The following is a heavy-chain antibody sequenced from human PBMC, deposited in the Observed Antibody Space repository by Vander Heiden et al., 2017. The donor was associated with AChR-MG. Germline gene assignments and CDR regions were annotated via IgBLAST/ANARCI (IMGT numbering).Heavy chain of an antibody. J-gene: IGHJ4*02. CDR2: VYPGDSDT. CDR1: GDSVSDYW. CDR3: ARLLAGGTYNRPFDS. V-gene: IGHV5-51*03. D-gene: IGHD1-26*01. Sequence: EVQLVQSGSEVRKPGESLKISCKASGDSVSDYWIAWVRQMPGEGLEWMGVVYPGDSDTRYNTSFQNRVTISVDRSIATAYVQWSSLQGSDTAIYYCARLLAGGTYNRPFDSWGQGTLVTVSS.